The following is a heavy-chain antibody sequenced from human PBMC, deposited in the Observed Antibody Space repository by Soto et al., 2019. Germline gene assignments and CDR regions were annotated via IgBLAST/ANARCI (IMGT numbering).Heavy chain of an antibody. CDR3: AGQQLKSTIFGVVPDDAFDI. CDR2: ISSSSSYI. CDR1: GFTFSSYS. D-gene: IGHD3-3*01. Sequence: GGSLRLSCAASGFTFSSYSMNWVRQAPGKGLEWVSSISSSSSYIYYADAVKDRFTIARDNDKNSLYLQMNSLRAEDTAVYDCAGQQLKSTIFGVVPDDAFDIWGQGTMVTVS. J-gene: IGHJ3*02. V-gene: IGHV3-21*01.